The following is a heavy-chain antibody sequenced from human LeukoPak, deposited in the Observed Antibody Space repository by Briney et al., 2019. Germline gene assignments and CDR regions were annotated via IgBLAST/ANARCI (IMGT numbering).Heavy chain of an antibody. CDR1: GGSISSSSYY. V-gene: IGHV4-39*01. CDR2: IYYSGST. Sequence: MTSETLSLTCTVSGGSISSSSYYWGWIRQPPGKGLEWIGSIYYSGSTYYNPSLKSRVTISVDTSKNQFSLKLSSVTAADTAVYYCARQRLNYNSSGYYIDYWGQGTLVTVSS. CDR3: ARQRLNYNSSGYYIDY. D-gene: IGHD3-22*01. J-gene: IGHJ4*02.